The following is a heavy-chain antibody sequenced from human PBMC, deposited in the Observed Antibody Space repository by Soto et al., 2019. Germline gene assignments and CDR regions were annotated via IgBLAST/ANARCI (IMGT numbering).Heavy chain of an antibody. CDR3: ARELTTVTSDNWFDP. V-gene: IGHV3-21*01. Sequence: EVQLVESGGGLVKPGGSLRLSCAASGFTFSSYSMNWVRQAPGKGLEWVSSISSSSSYTYYADSVKGRFTISRDNAKNSLYLQMNSLRAEDTAVYYCARELTTVTSDNWFDPWGQGTLVTVSS. D-gene: IGHD4-4*01. CDR1: GFTFSSYS. J-gene: IGHJ5*02. CDR2: ISSSSSYT.